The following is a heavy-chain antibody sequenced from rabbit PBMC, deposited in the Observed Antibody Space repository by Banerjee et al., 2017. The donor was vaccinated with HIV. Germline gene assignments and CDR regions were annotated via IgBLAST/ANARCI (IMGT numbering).Heavy chain of an antibody. D-gene: IGHD1-1*01. J-gene: IGHJ4*01. V-gene: IGHV1S40*01. CDR1: GFSFRSSYY. CDR2: IFAGSGGST. Sequence: QSLEESGGDLVKPGASLTLTCTASGFSFRSSYYMCWVRQAPGKGPEWIACIFAGSGGSTYYANWAKGRFTISKTSSTTVTLQMTSLTAADTATYFCARKYHSNSGYYMNWDLWGPGTLVTVS. CDR3: ARKYHSNSGYYMNWDL.